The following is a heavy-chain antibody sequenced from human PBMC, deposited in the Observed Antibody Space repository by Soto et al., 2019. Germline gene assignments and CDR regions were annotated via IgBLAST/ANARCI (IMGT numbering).Heavy chain of an antibody. V-gene: IGHV1-69*01. CDR2: IIPIFGTA. CDR3: ARGLIAARQFIVGYYGMDV. CDR1: GGTFSSYA. Sequence: QVQLVQSGAEVKKPGSSVKVSCKASGGTFSSYAISWVRQAPGQGLEWMGGIIPIFGTANYAQKFQGRVTITADESTSTAYMELSSLRSEDTAVYYCARGLIAARQFIVGYYGMDVWGQGTTVTVSS. D-gene: IGHD6-6*01. J-gene: IGHJ6*02.